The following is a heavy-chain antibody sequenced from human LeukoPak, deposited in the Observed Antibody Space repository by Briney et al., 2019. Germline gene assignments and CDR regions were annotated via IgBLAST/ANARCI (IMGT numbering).Heavy chain of an antibody. J-gene: IGHJ6*02. CDR1: GGSISSYY. Sequence: SETLSLTCTVSGGSISSYYWSWIRQPAGKGLEWIGRIYTSGSTNYNPSLKSRVTMSVDTSKNQFSLKLSSVTAADTAVYYCARGGGHYYGSGHHKPDHYYYGMDVWGQGTTVTVSS. D-gene: IGHD3-10*01. V-gene: IGHV4-4*07. CDR3: ARGGGHYYGSGHHKPDHYYYGMDV. CDR2: IYTSGST.